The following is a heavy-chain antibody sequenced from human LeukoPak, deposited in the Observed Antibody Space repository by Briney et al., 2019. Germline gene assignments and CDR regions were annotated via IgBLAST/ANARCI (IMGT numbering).Heavy chain of an antibody. J-gene: IGHJ5*02. Sequence: GSSVKVSCKASGGTFISYAISWVRQAPGQGLEWMGRIIPIFGTANYAQKFQGRVTITTDESTSTAYMELSSLRSEDTAVYYCARMWSYNWFDPWGQGTLVTVSS. CDR2: IIPIFGTA. CDR3: ARMWSYNWFDP. D-gene: IGHD2-21*01. V-gene: IGHV1-69*05. CDR1: GGTFISYA.